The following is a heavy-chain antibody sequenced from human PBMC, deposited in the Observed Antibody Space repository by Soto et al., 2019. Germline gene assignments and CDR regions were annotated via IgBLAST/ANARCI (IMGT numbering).Heavy chain of an antibody. V-gene: IGHV3-9*01. J-gene: IGHJ4*02. Sequence: DVQLVESGGGLVQPGRSLRLSCAASGFTCDDYAMHWVRQAPGKGLEWVSGISWNSGSIGYADSVKGRFTISRDNAKNSLYLQMNSLRAEDTALYYCAKGLTTVTIPYFDYWGQGTLVTVSS. CDR2: ISWNSGSI. CDR1: GFTCDDYA. CDR3: AKGLTTVTIPYFDY. D-gene: IGHD4-17*01.